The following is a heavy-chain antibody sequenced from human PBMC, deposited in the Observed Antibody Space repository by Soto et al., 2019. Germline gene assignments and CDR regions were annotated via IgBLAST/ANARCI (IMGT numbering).Heavy chain of an antibody. CDR1: GLTFSNYA. D-gene: IGHD1-7*01. Sequence: LRLSCATSGLTFSNYAMSWVRQAPGGGLEWVSSMSGSSSTTYYADSVRGRFTISRDRSKNTLYLQMSSLRAEDTALYYCAKNQERELPRVIDPWGQGTLVTVSS. V-gene: IGHV3-23*01. CDR2: MSGSSSTT. CDR3: AKNQERELPRVIDP. J-gene: IGHJ5*02.